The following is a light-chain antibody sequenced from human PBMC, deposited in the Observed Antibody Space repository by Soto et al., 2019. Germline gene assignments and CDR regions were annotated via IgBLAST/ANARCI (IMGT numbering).Light chain of an antibody. CDR1: GSDIGAYNY. CDR3: SSFVGGDSFDVK. V-gene: IGLV2-8*01. J-gene: IGLJ2*01. Sequence: QSALTQPPSASGSPGQSVTISCTGTGSDIGAYNYVSWYQQYPGKAPKVMIYDVIKRPSGVPDRFSGSKSGNTASLTVSGLRADDEAVYYCSSFVGGDSFDVKFGRGTKLTVL. CDR2: DVI.